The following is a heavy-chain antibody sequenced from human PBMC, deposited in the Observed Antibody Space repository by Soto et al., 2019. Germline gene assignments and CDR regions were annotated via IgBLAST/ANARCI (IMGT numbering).Heavy chain of an antibody. D-gene: IGHD4-4*01. J-gene: IGHJ6*02. CDR1: GYTFTSYY. Sequence: ASVKVSCKASGYTFTSYYMHWVRQAPGQGLEWMGIINPSGGSTSYAQKFQGRVTMTRDTSTSTVYMELSSLRSEDTAVYYRARGGYSNYYYYGMDVWGQGXTVTVYS. CDR2: INPSGGST. CDR3: ARGGYSNYYYYGMDV. V-gene: IGHV1-46*01.